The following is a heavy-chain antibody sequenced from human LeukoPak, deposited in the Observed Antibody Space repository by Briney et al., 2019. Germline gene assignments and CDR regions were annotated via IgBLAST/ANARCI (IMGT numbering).Heavy chain of an antibody. CDR1: GGTFSSYA. D-gene: IGHD5-18*01. J-gene: IGHJ4*02. CDR2: IIPIFGTA. CDR3: ARPGEVDTAMVTFHY. V-gene: IGHV1-69*13. Sequence: ASVKVSCKASGGTFSSYAIGWVRQAPGQGLEWMGGIIPIFGTANYAQKFQGRVTITADESTSTAYMELSSLRSEDTAVYYCARPGEVDTAMVTFHYWGQGTLVTVSS.